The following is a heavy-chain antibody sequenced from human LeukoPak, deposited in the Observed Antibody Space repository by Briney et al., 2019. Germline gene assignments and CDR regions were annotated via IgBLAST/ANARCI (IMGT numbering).Heavy chain of an antibody. CDR1: GGSIRSTSYY. D-gene: IGHD6-13*01. J-gene: IGHJ4*02. CDR3: ARVRAAAVPYYFDS. CDR2: MYYSGSA. V-gene: IGHV4-39*07. Sequence: SETLSLTCIVSGGSIRSTSYYWGWIRQPPGKGLDWIASMYYSGSAYYNPSLKSRVTISVDTSKNQFSLRLTSVTAADTAFYYCARVRAAAVPYYFDSWGQGTPVTVSS.